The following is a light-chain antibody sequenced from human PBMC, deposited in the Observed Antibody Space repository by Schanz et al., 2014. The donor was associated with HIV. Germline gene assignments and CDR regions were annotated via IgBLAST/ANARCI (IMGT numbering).Light chain of an antibody. CDR2: DAS. CDR1: QNVYSNY. Sequence: EIVLTQSPVTLSLSPGERVTLSCRASQNVYSNYLAWYQQKPGLAPRLLIYDASTRAAGIPDRFSGSGSGSNFTLTSSRLQPEDAAVYYCQQYGGSPTFGQGTKVEIK. CDR3: QQYGGSPT. J-gene: IGKJ1*01. V-gene: IGKV3D-20*01.